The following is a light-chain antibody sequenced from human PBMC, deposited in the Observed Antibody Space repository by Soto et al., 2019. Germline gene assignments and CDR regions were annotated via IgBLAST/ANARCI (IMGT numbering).Light chain of an antibody. CDR2: DAS. V-gene: IGKV3-11*01. J-gene: IGKJ4*01. Sequence: EIVLTQSPATLSLSPGERATLSCRASQSVSSYLAWYQQKPGQAPRLLIYDASNRATGIPARFSGSGSGTDFPRTISSLEPEDFAVYYCQQRSNWPPTLTFGGGTKVEIK. CDR3: QQRSNWPPTLT. CDR1: QSVSSY.